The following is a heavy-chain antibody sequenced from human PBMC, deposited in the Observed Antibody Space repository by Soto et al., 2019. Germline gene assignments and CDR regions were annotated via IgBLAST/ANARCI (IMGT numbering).Heavy chain of an antibody. CDR3: ARTQRRDGYNALGNYYYYGMDV. Sequence: QVQLVQSGAEVKKPGSSVKVSCKASGGTFSSYAISWVRQAPGQGLEWMGGIIPIFGIANYGQKFQGRVTITADESTSTAYMELSSLRSEDTAVYYCARTQRRDGYNALGNYYYYGMDVWGQGTTVTVSS. V-gene: IGHV1-69*01. CDR2: IIPIFGIA. J-gene: IGHJ6*02. CDR1: GGTFSSYA. D-gene: IGHD5-12*01.